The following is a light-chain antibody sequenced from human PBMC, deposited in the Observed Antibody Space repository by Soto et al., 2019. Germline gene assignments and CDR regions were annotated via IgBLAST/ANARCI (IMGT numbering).Light chain of an antibody. Sequence: QSALTQPASVSGSPGQSITISCTGTSGDVGGYNYVSWYQQYPGKAPKLMIYEVSNRPSGVSNRFSGSKSGNTASLTISGLQAEDEADYYCSSYRSSILVFGGGTKLTVL. CDR3: SSYRSSILV. CDR1: SGDVGGYNY. J-gene: IGLJ3*02. V-gene: IGLV2-14*01. CDR2: EVS.